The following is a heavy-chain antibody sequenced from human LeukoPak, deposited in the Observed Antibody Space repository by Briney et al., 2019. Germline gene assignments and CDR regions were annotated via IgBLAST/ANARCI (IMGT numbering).Heavy chain of an antibody. CDR3: AREGAGDSGRYHSYFDH. CDR2: INNRGGGT. V-gene: IGHV3-23*01. Sequence: GGSLRLSCTDSGFTFSSFAMSWVRQAPGKGLEWVSGINNRGGGTFYAASVQGRFTISRDDSKNTLYLDMNSLRAEDTAVYYCAREGAGDSGRYHSYFDHWGQGTLVTVSS. J-gene: IGHJ4*02. CDR1: GFTFSSFA. D-gene: IGHD1-1*01.